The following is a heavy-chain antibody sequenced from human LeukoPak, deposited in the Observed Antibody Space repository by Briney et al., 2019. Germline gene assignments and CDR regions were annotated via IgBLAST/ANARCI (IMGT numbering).Heavy chain of an antibody. J-gene: IGHJ4*02. V-gene: IGHV4-39*01. CDR2: IFYSGST. D-gene: IGHD6-6*01. Sequence: PSETLSLTCTVSGGSISGSNFSWGWVRQPPGKGLEWIGNIFYSGSTYYNPSLKGRVTMSVDTSKNQFSLRLNSVTAADTAVYYCAHTARMYSSAFSWGQGTLVTVSS. CDR3: AHTARMYSSAFS. CDR1: GGSISGSNFS.